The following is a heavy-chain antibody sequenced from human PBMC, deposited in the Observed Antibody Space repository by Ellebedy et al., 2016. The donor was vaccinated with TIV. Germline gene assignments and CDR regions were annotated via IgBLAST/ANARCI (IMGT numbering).Heavy chain of an antibody. CDR2: IGTTGNTV. V-gene: IGHV3-48*02. D-gene: IGHD3-16*01. Sequence: GESLKISCAASGLTFSSHSMHWVRQAPGKGLELVSFIGTTGNTVYYADSVKGRFTISRDNAMNSLYLEMNSLRDEDTAVYYCTRVRGTYAYGMDVWGQGTTVTVSS. J-gene: IGHJ6*02. CDR3: TRVRGTYAYGMDV. CDR1: GLTFSSHS.